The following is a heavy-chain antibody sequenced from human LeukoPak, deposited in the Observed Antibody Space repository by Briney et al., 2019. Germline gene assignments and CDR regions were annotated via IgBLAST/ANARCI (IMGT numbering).Heavy chain of an antibody. CDR1: GGSISSSSYY. CDR2: IYYSGST. V-gene: IGHV4-39*01. J-gene: IGHJ3*02. Sequence: SETLSLTCTVSGGSISSSSYYWGWIRQPPGKGLEWIGSIYYSGSTYYNPSLKSRVTISVDTSKNQFSLKLSSVTAADTAVYYCASRGVLRYFDWLLPAFAFDIWGQGTMVTVSS. D-gene: IGHD3-9*01. CDR3: ASRGVLRYFDWLLPAFAFDI.